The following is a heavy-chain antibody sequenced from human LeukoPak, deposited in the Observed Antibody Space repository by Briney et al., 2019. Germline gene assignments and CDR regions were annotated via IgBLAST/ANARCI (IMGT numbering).Heavy chain of an antibody. V-gene: IGHV4-30-2*01. Sequence: SETLSLTCAVSGGSISSGGYSWSWIRQPPGKGLEWIGYIYHSGSTYYNPSLKSRVTISADTSKNQLSLKLSSVTAADTAVYYCARAGYCSSTTCPDAFDIWGQGTKVTVSS. D-gene: IGHD2-2*01. CDR2: IYHSGST. CDR3: ARAGYCSSTTCPDAFDI. CDR1: GGSISSGGYS. J-gene: IGHJ3*02.